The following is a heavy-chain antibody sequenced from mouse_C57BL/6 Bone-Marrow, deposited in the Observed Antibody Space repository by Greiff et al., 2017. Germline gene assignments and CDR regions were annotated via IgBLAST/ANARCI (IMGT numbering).Heavy chain of an antibody. J-gene: IGHJ4*01. V-gene: IGHV5-17*01. D-gene: IGHD1-1*01. CDR3: ARRVLLRMDY. CDR1: GFTFSDYG. CDR2: ISSGSSTI. Sequence: EVNVVESGGGLVKPGGSLKLSCAASGFTFSDYGMHWVRQAPEKGLEWVAYISSGSSTIYYADTVKGRFTISRDNAKNTLFLQMTSLRSEDTAMYYCARRVLLRMDYWGQGTSVTVSS.